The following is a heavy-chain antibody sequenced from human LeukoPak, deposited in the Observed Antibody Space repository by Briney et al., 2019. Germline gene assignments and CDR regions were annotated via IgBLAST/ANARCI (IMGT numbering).Heavy chain of an antibody. D-gene: IGHD4-23*01. J-gene: IGHJ4*02. CDR1: GGSFSGYY. CDR2: INHSGST. CDR3: ARGLDGGNLN. Sequence: SETLSLTCAVYGGSFSGYYWSWIRQPLENGLEWIGEINHSGSTNYNPSLKSRVTISVDTSKNQFSLKLSSVTAADTAVYYCARGLDGGNLNWGQGTLVTVSS. V-gene: IGHV4-34*01.